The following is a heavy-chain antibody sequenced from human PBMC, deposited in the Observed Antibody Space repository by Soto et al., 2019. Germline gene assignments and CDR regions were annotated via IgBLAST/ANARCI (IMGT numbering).Heavy chain of an antibody. V-gene: IGHV4-34*01. CDR2: INHSGST. D-gene: IGHD3-16*02. J-gene: IGHJ5*02. CDR3: ARRCYDYVWGSYRHPNWFDP. Sequence: TLSLTCAVYGGSFSGYYWSWIRQPPGKGLDWIGEINHSGSTNYNPSLKSRVTISVDTSKNQFSLKLSSVTAADTAVYYCARRCYDYVWGSYRHPNWFDPWGQGTLVTVSS. CDR1: GGSFSGYY.